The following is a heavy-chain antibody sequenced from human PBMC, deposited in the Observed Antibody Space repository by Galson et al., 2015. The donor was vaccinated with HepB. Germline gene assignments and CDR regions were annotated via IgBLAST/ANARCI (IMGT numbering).Heavy chain of an antibody. Sequence: SCKASGYTFTSYGISWVRQAPGQGLEWMGWISAYNGNTNYAQKLQGRVTMTTDTSTSTAYMELRSLGSDDTAVYYCAREGGMITFGGVDYWGQGTLVTVSS. CDR3: AREGGMITFGGVDY. J-gene: IGHJ4*02. D-gene: IGHD3-16*01. CDR1: GYTFTSYG. CDR2: ISAYNGNT. V-gene: IGHV1-18*04.